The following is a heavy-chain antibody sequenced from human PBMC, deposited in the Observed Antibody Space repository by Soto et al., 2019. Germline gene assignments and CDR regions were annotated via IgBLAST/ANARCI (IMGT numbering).Heavy chain of an antibody. Sequence: GGSLRLSCAASGFTFSSYAMSWVRQAPGKGLEWVSAISGSGGSTYYADSVKGRFTISRDNSKNTLYLQMNSLRAEDTAVYYCAKDSRSSSALREFGPWGQGTLVTVSS. CDR1: GFTFSSYA. CDR3: AKDSRSSSALREFGP. J-gene: IGHJ5*02. D-gene: IGHD6-6*01. CDR2: ISGSGGST. V-gene: IGHV3-23*01.